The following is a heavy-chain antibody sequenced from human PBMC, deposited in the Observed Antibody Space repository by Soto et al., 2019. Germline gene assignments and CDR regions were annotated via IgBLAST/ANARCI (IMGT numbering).Heavy chain of an antibody. V-gene: IGHV3-48*03. CDR1: GFTFSSYE. J-gene: IGHJ4*02. D-gene: IGHD6-13*01. Sequence: GGSLRLSCAASGFTFSSYEMNWVRQAPGKGLEWVSYISSSGSTIYYADSVKGRFTISRDNAKNSLYLQMNSLRAEDTAVYYCARDLRTAVEQQLVPFDYWGQGTLVTVSS. CDR3: ARDLRTAVEQQLVPFDY. CDR2: ISSSGSTI.